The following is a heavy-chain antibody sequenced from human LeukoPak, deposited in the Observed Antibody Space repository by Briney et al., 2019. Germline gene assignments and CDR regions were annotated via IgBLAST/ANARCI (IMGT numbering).Heavy chain of an antibody. J-gene: IGHJ5*02. CDR1: GXSISSYY. V-gene: IGHV4-59*12. D-gene: IGHD3-10*01. CDR3: ARDDGSGSYEGWFDP. Sequence: SETLSLTCTVSGXSISSYYWSWIRQPPGKGLEWIGYIYYSGSTNYNPSLKSRVTISVDTSKNQFSLKLSSVTAADTAVYYCARDDGSGSYEGWFDPWGQGTLVTVSS. CDR2: IYYSGST.